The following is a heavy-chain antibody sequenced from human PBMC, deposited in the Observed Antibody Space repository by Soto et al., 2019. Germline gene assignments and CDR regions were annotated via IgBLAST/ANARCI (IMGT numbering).Heavy chain of an antibody. V-gene: IGHV3-23*01. CDR3: AKATHDGERGYCTSTSCAAEYFQE. J-gene: IGHJ1*01. CDR2: ITGSDVTT. D-gene: IGHD2-2*01. CDR1: GFTFSTYA. Sequence: EVQLFESGGGLVQPGGSLRLSCAASGFTFSTYAMSWFRQAPGKGLEWVASITGSDVTTYYADSVKGRVTISRDNSRNTLYLHMNRRRAEDPAVYYCAKATHDGERGYCTSTSCAAEYFQEWGEGALVAVSS.